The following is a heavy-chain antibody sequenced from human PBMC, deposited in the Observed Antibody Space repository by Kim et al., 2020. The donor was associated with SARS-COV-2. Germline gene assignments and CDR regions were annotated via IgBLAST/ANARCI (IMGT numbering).Heavy chain of an antibody. Sequence: ASVKVSCKTSGYTFTNYAMNWVRQAPGQGLEWMGWTNTNIENPTFPQGFTGGFAFSLDTPVSTAYLQISSLKAEDTAVYYCGRGLNTTNKTPGFWGQGTLVTVSS. CDR2: TNTNIENP. J-gene: IGHJ4*02. CDR1: GYTFTNYA. V-gene: IGHV7-4-1*02. D-gene: IGHD1-1*01. CDR3: GRGLNTTNKTPGF.